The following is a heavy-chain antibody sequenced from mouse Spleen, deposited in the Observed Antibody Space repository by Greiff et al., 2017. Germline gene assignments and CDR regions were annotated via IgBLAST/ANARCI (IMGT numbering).Heavy chain of an antibody. J-gene: IGHJ4*01. CDR2: ISGGGSYT. V-gene: IGHV5-9-2*01. CDR3: ARQSGVYAMDY. Sequence: EVKLVESGGGLVKPGGSLKLSCAASGFTFSSYGMSWVRQTPEKRLEWVATISGGGSYTYYPDSVKGRFTISRDNAKNNLYLQMSSLRSEDTALYYCARQSGVYAMDYWGQGTSVTVSS. D-gene: IGHD1-3*01. CDR1: GFTFSSYG.